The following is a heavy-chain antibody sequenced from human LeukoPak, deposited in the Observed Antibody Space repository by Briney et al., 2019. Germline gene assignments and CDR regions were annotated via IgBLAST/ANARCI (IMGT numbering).Heavy chain of an antibody. D-gene: IGHD1-1*01. J-gene: IGHJ4*02. V-gene: IGHV2-5*02. CDR2: IYWDDDK. CDR1: GFSLTTNGVG. Sequence: GSGPTLVNPTQTLALTCTFSGFSLTTNGVGVGWIRQPPGKAPECLALIYWDDDKRYSPSLKSRLTITKDTSKNQVVLTMTNMDPVDTATYFCAHRFGASYSNWDVGIFDYWGQGTLVTVSS. CDR3: AHRFGASYSNWDVGIFDY.